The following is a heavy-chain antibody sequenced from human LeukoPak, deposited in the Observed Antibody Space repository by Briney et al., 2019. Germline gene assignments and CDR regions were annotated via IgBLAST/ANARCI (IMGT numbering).Heavy chain of an antibody. V-gene: IGHV1-2*02. J-gene: IGHJ5*02. CDR2: INPNIGGI. Sequence: ASVKVSCKASGYTFTGYYIHWVRQARGQGLEWMGWINPNIGGINYAQKFQGRVTMTRDTSISTAYMELSSLRSDDTAVYYCAREGPLRLPYFDPWGQGTLVTVSS. CDR1: GYTFTGYY. D-gene: IGHD5/OR15-5a*01. CDR3: AREGPLRLPYFDP.